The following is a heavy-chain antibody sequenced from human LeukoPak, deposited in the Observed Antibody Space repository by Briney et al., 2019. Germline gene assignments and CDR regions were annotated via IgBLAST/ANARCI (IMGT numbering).Heavy chain of an antibody. Sequence: PSETLSLTCAVYGGSFSGYYWSWIRQPPGKGLEWIGEINHSGSTNYNPSLKSRVTISVDTSKNQFSLKLSSVTAADTAVYYCAGRRRYHFYYYMDVRGKGTTVTVSS. V-gene: IGHV4-34*01. CDR1: GGSFSGYY. CDR3: AGRRRYHFYYYMDV. J-gene: IGHJ6*03. CDR2: INHSGST.